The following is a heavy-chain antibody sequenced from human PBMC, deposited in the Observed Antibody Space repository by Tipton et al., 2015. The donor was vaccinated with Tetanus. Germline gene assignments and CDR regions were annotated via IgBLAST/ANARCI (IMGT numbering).Heavy chain of an antibody. CDR3: ARDRGDYIYYGMDV. Sequence: QLVQSGAEMKKPGASVKVSCKASGYTFTGYYMYWVRQAPGQGLEWMGWIDPNSGGTVYAQKFQGRVTKTRDTSISTAYMELRSLRSDDTAVYYCARDRGDYIYYGMDVWGPGTTVTVS. J-gene: IGHJ6*02. D-gene: IGHD3-22*01. V-gene: IGHV1-2*02. CDR2: IDPNSGGT. CDR1: GYTFTGYY.